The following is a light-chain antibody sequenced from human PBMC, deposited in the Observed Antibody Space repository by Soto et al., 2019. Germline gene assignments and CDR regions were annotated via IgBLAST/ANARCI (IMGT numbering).Light chain of an antibody. J-gene: IGLJ2*01. CDR2: DVS. V-gene: IGLV2-23*02. CDR1: INDVGSYNL. CDR3: CSYARSRTLV. Sequence: QSALTQPASVSGSPGQSITISCTGTINDVGSYNLVSWYQQHPGKAPKLIIYDVSKRPSGVSDRFSGSKSGNTASLTISGLQAEDEAVYSCCSYARSRTLVFGGGTKLTVL.